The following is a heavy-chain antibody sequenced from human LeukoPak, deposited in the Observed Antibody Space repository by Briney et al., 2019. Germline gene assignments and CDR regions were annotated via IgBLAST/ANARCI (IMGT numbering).Heavy chain of an antibody. CDR2: IYTSGST. Sequence: SETLSLTCTVSGGSISSYYWSWIRQPAGKALVWIGRIYTSGSTNYNPSLKSRVTMSVDTSKNQFSLNLSSVTAADTAVYYCARGGSANDYWGQGTLVTVSS. D-gene: IGHD2-2*01. V-gene: IGHV4-4*07. J-gene: IGHJ4*02. CDR3: ARGGSANDY. CDR1: GGSISSYY.